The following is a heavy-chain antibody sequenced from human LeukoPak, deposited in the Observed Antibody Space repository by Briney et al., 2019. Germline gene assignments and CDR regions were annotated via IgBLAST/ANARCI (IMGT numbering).Heavy chain of an antibody. Sequence: SETLSFTCTVSGASISSYYWSWIRQPPGKGLEWIGFISDSGSTNYNPSLKSRVTISVDTSKNQLSLKLSSVTAADTAIYYCARQMYYYFDYWGQGTLVTVSS. CDR2: ISDSGST. J-gene: IGHJ4*02. D-gene: IGHD2-8*01. V-gene: IGHV4-59*08. CDR1: GASISSYY. CDR3: ARQMYYYFDY.